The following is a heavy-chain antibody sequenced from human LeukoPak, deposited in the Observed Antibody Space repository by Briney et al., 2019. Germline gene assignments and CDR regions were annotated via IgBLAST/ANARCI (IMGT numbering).Heavy chain of an antibody. Sequence: SETLSLTCAVYGGSFSGYYWSWIRQPPGKGLEWIGEINHSGGTNYNPSLKSRVTISVDTSKNQFSLKLSSVTAADTAVYYCARGQNYYGSGSYPSLYYWGQGTLVTVSS. V-gene: IGHV4-34*01. J-gene: IGHJ4*02. D-gene: IGHD3-10*01. CDR1: GGSFSGYY. CDR3: ARGQNYYGSGSYPSLYY. CDR2: INHSGGT.